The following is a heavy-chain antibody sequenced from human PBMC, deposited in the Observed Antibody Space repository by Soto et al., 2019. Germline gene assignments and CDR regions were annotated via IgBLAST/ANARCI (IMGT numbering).Heavy chain of an antibody. CDR1: GGSISSYY. CDR3: ARGGVTTVVIPKYYYFGLDV. D-gene: IGHD4-17*01. V-gene: IGHV4-59*01. CDR2: VESSGST. Sequence: SETLSLTCTVSGGSISSYYWTWVRQPPGKGLEWIGYVESSGSTSYNPSLMSRVTISVDTSKNQFSLKLTSVTAADTAVYYCARGGVTTVVIPKYYYFGLDVWGQGXTVTVSS. J-gene: IGHJ6*02.